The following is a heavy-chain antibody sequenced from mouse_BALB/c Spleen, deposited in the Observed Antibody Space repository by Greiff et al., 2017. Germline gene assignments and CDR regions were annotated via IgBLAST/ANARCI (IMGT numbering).Heavy chain of an antibody. CDR1: GYTFTSYW. V-gene: IGHV1-7*01. CDR2: INPSTGYT. CDR3: TYRYDADY. D-gene: IGHD2-14*01. Sequence: VQLQESGAELAKPGASVKMSCKASGYTFTSYWMHWVKQRPGQGLEWIGYINPSTGYTEYNQKFKDKATLTADKSSSTAYMQLSSLTSEDSAVYYCTYRYDADYWGQGTTLTVSS. J-gene: IGHJ2*01.